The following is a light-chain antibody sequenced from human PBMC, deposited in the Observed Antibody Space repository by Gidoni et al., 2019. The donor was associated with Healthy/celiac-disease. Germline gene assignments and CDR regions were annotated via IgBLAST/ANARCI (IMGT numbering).Light chain of an antibody. Sequence: DIQLTQSPSFLSESVGDRVTITCRASQGISSYLAWYQQKPGKAPKLLIYAASTLQGGVPSRFSGSGSGTEFTLTISSLQPEDFATYSCQQLSSSPLTFGPGTKVDIK. V-gene: IGKV1-9*01. J-gene: IGKJ3*01. CDR2: AAS. CDR1: QGISSY. CDR3: QQLSSSPLT.